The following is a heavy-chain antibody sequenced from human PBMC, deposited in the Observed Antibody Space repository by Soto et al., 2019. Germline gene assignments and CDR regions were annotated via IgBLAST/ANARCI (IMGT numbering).Heavy chain of an antibody. Sequence: QVQLVQSGAEVKMPGASVKVSCKASGYTFTFYHIHWVRQAPGQGLEWMGNINPAGPTTTYAQKFKGSVTMSRDTSTNTVYMELSSLRAEDTGVYYCARGQASQFAMDVWGQGTAVTVSS. J-gene: IGHJ6*02. CDR1: GYTFTFYH. CDR2: INPAGPTT. CDR3: ARGQASQFAMDV. V-gene: IGHV1-46*01.